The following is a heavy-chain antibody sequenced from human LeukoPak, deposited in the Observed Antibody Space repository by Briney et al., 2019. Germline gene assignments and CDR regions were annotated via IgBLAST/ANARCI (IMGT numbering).Heavy chain of an antibody. CDR2: IIPIFGTA. J-gene: IGHJ4*02. D-gene: IGHD5-24*01. CDR1: GDTFSNHA. CDR3: ARAGWLQYYYFDY. V-gene: IGHV1-69*06. Sequence: ASVKVSCKASGDTFSNHAISWVRQAPGQGLEWMGGIIPIFGTAKYAQKFQGRVTITADTSTSTAYMELSSLRSEDTAVYYCARAGWLQYYYFDYWGQGTLVTVSS.